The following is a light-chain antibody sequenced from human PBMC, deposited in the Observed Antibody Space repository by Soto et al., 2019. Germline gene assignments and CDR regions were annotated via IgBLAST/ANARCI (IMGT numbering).Light chain of an antibody. CDR2: KIS. CDR3: MKATQYPYT. V-gene: IGKV2-24*01. Sequence: DIVLTQTPLSSPVTLGQPASISCRSSQSLLHSNGNTYLSWLQQRPGQPPRLLIEKISNRLSGVPDRFSGSGAGTDFTLKISRVEAEDIAIYYCMKATQYPYTFGQGTQLEIK. J-gene: IGKJ2*01. CDR1: QSLLHSNGNTY.